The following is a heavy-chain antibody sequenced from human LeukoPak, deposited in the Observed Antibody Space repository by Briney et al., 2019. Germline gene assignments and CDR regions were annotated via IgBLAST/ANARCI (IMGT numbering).Heavy chain of an antibody. V-gene: IGHV4-39*01. CDR2: IYYSGST. CDR1: GGSISSSSYY. CDR3: ASQSTSWGIAVALDY. D-gene: IGHD6-19*01. J-gene: IGHJ4*02. Sequence: PSGTLSLTCTVSGGSISSSSYYWGRIRQPPGKGLEWIGSIYYSGSTYYNPSLKSRVTISVDTSKNQFSLKLSSVTAADTAVYYCASQSTSWGIAVALDYWGQGTLVTVSS.